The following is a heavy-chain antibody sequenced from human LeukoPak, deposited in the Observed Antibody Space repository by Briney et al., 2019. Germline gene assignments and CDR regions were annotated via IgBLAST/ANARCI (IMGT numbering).Heavy chain of an antibody. CDR2: INAGNGNT. CDR3: ARDQLQQWLVGFDY. CDR1: GYTFTSYA. J-gene: IGHJ4*02. Sequence: ASVKVSCKASGYTFTSYAMHWVRQAPGQRLEWMGWINAGNGNTKYSQKFPGRVTITRDTSASTAYMELSSLRSEDTAVYYCARDQLQQWLVGFDYWGQGTLVTVSS. D-gene: IGHD6-19*01. V-gene: IGHV1-3*01.